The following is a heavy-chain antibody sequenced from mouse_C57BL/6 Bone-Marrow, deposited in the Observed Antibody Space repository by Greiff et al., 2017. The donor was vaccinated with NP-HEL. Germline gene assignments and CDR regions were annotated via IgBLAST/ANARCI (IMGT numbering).Heavy chain of an antibody. CDR1: GYTFTSYG. CDR3: ARSASRYFDY. CDR2: IYPRSGNT. Sequence: VKLQESGAELARPGASVKLSCKASGYTFTSYGISWVKQRTGQGLEWIGEIYPRSGNTYYNEKFKGKATLTADKSSSTAYMELRSLTSEDSAVYFCARSASRYFDYWGQGTTLTVSS. V-gene: IGHV1-81*01. J-gene: IGHJ2*01.